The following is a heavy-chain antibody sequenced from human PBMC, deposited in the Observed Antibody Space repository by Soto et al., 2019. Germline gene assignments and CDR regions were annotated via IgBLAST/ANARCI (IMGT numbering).Heavy chain of an antibody. D-gene: IGHD3-10*01. CDR2: IDPDGITT. CDR1: KCTFSSYL. V-gene: IGHV3-74*01. Sequence: PGGSLRLSCPASKCTFSSYLIHWVRQAPGKGLVWVSRIDPDGITTYYADSVKGRFTISRDNAKNTLYLQLNSLTAEDTAVYYCTSSGSYDIAWFDPWGQGT. J-gene: IGHJ5*02. CDR3: TSSGSYDIAWFDP.